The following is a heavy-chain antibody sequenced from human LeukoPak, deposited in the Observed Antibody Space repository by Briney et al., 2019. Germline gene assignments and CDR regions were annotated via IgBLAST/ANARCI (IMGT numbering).Heavy chain of an antibody. Sequence: ASVKVSCKASGYTFTGYYMHWVRQAPGQGLEWMGWINPNSGGTNYAQKFQGWVTMTRDTSISTAYMELSRLRSDDTAVYYCASRIPPRDVVPVANYYGMDVWGQGTTVTVSS. D-gene: IGHD2-2*01. CDR3: ASRIPPRDVVPVANYYGMDV. V-gene: IGHV1-2*04. J-gene: IGHJ6*02. CDR1: GYTFTGYY. CDR2: INPNSGGT.